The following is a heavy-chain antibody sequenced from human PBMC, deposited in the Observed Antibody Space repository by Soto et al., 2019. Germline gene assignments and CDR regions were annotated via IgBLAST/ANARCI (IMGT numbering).Heavy chain of an antibody. CDR1: GFPFSIYA. CDR3: AKEKSSSSVENWFDP. V-gene: IGHV3-23*01. Sequence: GGSLRLSCAASGFPFSIYAMSWVRQAPGKGLEWVSAISGSGGSTYYADSVKGRFTISRDNSKNTMYLQMNRLRAEDTAVYYCAKEKSSSSVENWFDPWGQGTLVTVSS. CDR2: ISGSGGST. J-gene: IGHJ5*02. D-gene: IGHD6-13*01.